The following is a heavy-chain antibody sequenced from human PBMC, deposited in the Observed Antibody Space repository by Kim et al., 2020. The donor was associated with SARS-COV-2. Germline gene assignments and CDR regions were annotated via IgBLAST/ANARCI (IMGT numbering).Heavy chain of an antibody. CDR3: VTWDFCSSTRCSKEGPDY. D-gene: IGHD2-2*01. J-gene: IGHJ4*02. Sequence: GRFTISRDNSKNTLYLQLSSLSAEDTAVYYCVTWDFCSSTRCSKEGPDYWGQGTLVTVSS. V-gene: IGHV3-64D*06.